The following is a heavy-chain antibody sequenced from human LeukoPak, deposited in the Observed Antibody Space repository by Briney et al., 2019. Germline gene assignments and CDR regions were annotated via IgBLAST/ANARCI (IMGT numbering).Heavy chain of an antibody. CDR1: GFSLSTSGVG. Sequence: SGPTLVKPTQTLTLTCTFSGFSLSTSGVGVGWIRQPPGKALEWLALIYWNDDKRYSPSLKSRLTITKDTSKNQVVHTMTNMDPVDTATYYCAHMYYDFWSGYFWFDPWGQGTLVTVSS. CDR3: AHMYYDFWSGYFWFDP. D-gene: IGHD3-3*01. V-gene: IGHV2-5*01. CDR2: IYWNDDK. J-gene: IGHJ5*02.